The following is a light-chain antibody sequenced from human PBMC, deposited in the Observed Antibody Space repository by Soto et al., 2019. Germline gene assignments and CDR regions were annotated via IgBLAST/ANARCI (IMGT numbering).Light chain of an antibody. J-gene: IGKJ5*01. Sequence: EIVLTQSPGTLSLSPGERATVSCRASQSVSSSLAWYQQKTGQAPRLLISGASSRATGIPDRFSGSGSGTDFTLTISRLEPEDFALYYCQQYGSSPITFGQGTRLEI. CDR1: QSVSSS. CDR3: QQYGSSPIT. V-gene: IGKV3-20*01. CDR2: GAS.